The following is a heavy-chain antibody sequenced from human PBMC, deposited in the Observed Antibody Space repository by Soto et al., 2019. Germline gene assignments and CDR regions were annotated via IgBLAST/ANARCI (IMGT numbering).Heavy chain of an antibody. V-gene: IGHV3-30-3*01. CDR2: ISYDGSNK. J-gene: IGHJ4*02. D-gene: IGHD2-15*01. Sequence: QVQLVESGGGVVQPGRSLRLSCAASGFTFSSYAMHWVRQAPGKGLEWVAVISYDGSNKYYADSVKGRFTISRDNSKNTLYLQMNSLRAEDTAVYFCNTWGQLQTIFDYWGQGTLVTVSS. CDR1: GFTFSSYA. CDR3: NTWGQLQTIFDY.